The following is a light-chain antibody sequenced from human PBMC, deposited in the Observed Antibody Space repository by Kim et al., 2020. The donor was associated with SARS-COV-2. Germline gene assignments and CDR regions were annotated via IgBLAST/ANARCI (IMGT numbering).Light chain of an antibody. CDR2: TAS. CDR3: QQLISFPLT. CDR1: QGISNY. J-gene: IGKJ4*01. Sequence: IQLTQSPSSRSASVGDRVTITCRATQGISNYLAWFQQKPGTAPKLLIYTASTVQNGVPSRFSGSGSGTDFTLTISSPQPEDFATYYCQQLISFPLTFGGGPKVDIK. V-gene: IGKV1-9*01.